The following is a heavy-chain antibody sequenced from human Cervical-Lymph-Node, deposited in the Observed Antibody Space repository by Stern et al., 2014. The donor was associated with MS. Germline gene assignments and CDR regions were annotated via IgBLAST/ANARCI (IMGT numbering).Heavy chain of an antibody. D-gene: IGHD3-10*01. Sequence: VQLVESGADVKKPGSSVRVSCKASGGVSWLRQAPGQGLEWMGGILRTVGTTHYAQRFQGRLTITADTSANTTFMELSSLRSDDTAVYYCATGSGDNWFDPWGQGTLVSVSS. V-gene: IGHV1-69*06. J-gene: IGHJ5*02. CDR3: ATGSGDNWFDP. CDR1: GGV. CDR2: ILRTVGTT.